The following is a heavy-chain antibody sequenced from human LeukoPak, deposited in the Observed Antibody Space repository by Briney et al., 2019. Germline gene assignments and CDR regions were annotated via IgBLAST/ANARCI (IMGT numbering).Heavy chain of an antibody. V-gene: IGHV4-34*01. CDR1: GGSFSGYY. CDR2: INHSGST. D-gene: IGHD2-15*01. J-gene: IGHJ4*02. Sequence: SETLSLTCAVYGGSFSGYYWSWIRQPPGKGLEWIGEINHSGSTNYNPPLKSRVTISVDTSKNQFSLKLSSVTAADTAVYYCARGRGYCSGGSCYSFDYWGQGTLVTVSS. CDR3: ARGRGYCSGGSCYSFDY.